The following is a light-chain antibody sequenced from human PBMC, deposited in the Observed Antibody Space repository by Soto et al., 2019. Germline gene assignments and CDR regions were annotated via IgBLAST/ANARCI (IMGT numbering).Light chain of an antibody. J-gene: IGLJ1*01. CDR3: AAWDDSLSGHYV. CDR2: RNN. V-gene: IGLV1-47*01. CDR1: SPNIGSNY. Sequence: SALTQPPSASGTPGQRVTISCSGSSPNIGSNYVYWYQQLPGTAPKLLIYRNNQRPSGVPDRFSGSKSGTSASLAISGLRSEDEADYYCAAWDDSLSGHYVFGTGTKVTVL.